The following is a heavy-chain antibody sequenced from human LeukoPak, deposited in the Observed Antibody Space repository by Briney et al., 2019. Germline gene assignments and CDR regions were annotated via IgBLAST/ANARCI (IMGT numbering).Heavy chain of an antibody. CDR2: INWNAKSR. CDR3: SSVTDLRGYCSSYDY. D-gene: IGHD6-13*01. Sequence: GGSLRLSCIASGFTFDDYGMNWVRQAPGKGLELVSGINWNAKSRGYADSVKGRFTISRDNAKNSLYLQMDSLRAEDTVFYYCSSVTDLRGYCSSYDYWGQGTLDSVSS. V-gene: IGHV3-20*04. J-gene: IGHJ4*02. CDR1: GFTFDDYG.